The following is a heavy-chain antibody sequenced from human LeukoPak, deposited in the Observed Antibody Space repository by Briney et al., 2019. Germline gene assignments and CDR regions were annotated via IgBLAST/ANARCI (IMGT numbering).Heavy chain of an antibody. CDR1: GYTFTDYN. V-gene: IGHV1-46*01. Sequence: ASVKVSCKTSGYTFTDYNLHWVRQAPGQRLEWMGIIKPSGGDTSYAQTFQGRVFMTRDTSTSTVYMELSSLKSEDTAVYYCARSSGYYYVWGQGTLVTVSS. CDR3: ARSSGYYYV. D-gene: IGHD3-22*01. CDR2: IKPSGGDT. J-gene: IGHJ1*01.